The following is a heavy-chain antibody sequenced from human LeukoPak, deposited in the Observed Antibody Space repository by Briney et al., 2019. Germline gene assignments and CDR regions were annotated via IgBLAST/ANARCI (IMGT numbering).Heavy chain of an antibody. CDR3: ARRRAEGGSDGHYNWFDP. CDR2: IHHNGGT. CDR1: GGSIRAYY. V-gene: IGHV4-59*08. J-gene: IGHJ5*02. D-gene: IGHD6-25*01. Sequence: SDPLSLTCTVSGGSIRAYYWGWIRQPTGKELEWIGYIHHNGGTRYNPSLNSRATISIDASKNQFSLQLSSVTAADTALYYCARRRAEGGSDGHYNWFDPWGQGTLVTVSS.